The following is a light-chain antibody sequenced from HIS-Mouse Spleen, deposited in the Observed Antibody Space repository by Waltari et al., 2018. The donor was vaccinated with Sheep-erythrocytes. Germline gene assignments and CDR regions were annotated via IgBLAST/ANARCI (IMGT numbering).Light chain of an antibody. Sequence: DIVMNQSLLSLPVSPGEQASISCRSSQSRLHSNGYNYLDWYLQKPGQSPQLLIYLGSNRASGVPDRFSSSGSGTDFTLKISRVEAEDVGVYYCMQALQTPIFTFGPGTKVDIK. V-gene: IGKV2-28*01. J-gene: IGKJ3*01. CDR2: LGS. CDR1: QSRLHSNGYNY. CDR3: MQALQTPIFT.